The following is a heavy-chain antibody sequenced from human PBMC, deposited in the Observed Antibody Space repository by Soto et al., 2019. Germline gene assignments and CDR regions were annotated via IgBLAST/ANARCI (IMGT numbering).Heavy chain of an antibody. CDR3: ARDLEESGDLWTGVGLY. CDR2: ISAYNGET. Sequence: QVQLVQSGAEVKKPGASVKVSCKASGYNFHSYGITWVRQAPGQGLEWLGWISAYNGETHSGQMLQGRVSLTIDISTSTAYMELRSRRSDDTAVYYCARDLEESGDLWTGVGLYWGQGTRVTVSS. D-gene: IGHD3-3*01. CDR1: GYNFHSYG. V-gene: IGHV1-18*01. J-gene: IGHJ4*02.